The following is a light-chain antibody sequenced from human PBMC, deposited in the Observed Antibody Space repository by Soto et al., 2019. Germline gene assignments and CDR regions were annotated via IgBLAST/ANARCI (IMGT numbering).Light chain of an antibody. J-gene: IGLJ1*01. CDR3: CSYTVSGTYV. V-gene: IGLV2-14*01. CDR1: SSDVGGYNY. CDR2: AVS. Sequence: QSVLTQPASVSGSPGQSITISCTGTSSDVGGYNYVSWYQQHPGKAPKLMIYAVSNRPSGVSNRFSGSKSGNTATLTISGLQAEDEADYYCCSYTVSGTYVFGAGTKVIV.